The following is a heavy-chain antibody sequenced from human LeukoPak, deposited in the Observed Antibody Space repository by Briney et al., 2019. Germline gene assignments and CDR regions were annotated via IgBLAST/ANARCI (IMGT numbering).Heavy chain of an antibody. CDR2: IYPGDSDT. J-gene: IGHJ4*02. D-gene: IGHD3-22*01. V-gene: IGHV5-51*01. Sequence: GESLKISCKGSGYSFTSYWIGWVRQMPGKGLAWMGIIYPGDSDTRYSPSFQGQVTISADKSISTAYLQWSSLKASDTAMYYCASTYYYDSSGYYDGSFDYWGQGTLVTVSS. CDR1: GYSFTSYW. CDR3: ASTYYYDSSGYYDGSFDY.